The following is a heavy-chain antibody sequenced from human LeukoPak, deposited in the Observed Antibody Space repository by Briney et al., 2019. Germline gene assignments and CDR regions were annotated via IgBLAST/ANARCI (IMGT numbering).Heavy chain of an antibody. CDR3: TTDESSGSYDY. D-gene: IGHD3-10*01. CDR2: IKSKTDGGTT. V-gene: IGHV3-15*01. Sequence: KASETLSLTCAVYGGSFSGYYWSWIRQPPGKGLEWVGRIKSKTDGGTTDYAAPVKGRFTISRDDSKNTLYLQINSLKTEDTSVYYCTTDESSGSYDYWGQGTLVTVSS. J-gene: IGHJ4*02. CDR1: GGSFSGYY.